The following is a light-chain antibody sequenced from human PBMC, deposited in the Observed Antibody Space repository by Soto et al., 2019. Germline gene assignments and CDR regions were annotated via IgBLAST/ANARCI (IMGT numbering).Light chain of an antibody. J-gene: IGKJ1*01. CDR3: QQYGSSGT. Sequence: IVMTQSPATLSVSPGERATLSCRASQAISDNLAWYQHKPGQPPRLLIYDASTRATGIPARFSGSGSGTDFTLTISRLEPEDFAVYYCQQYGSSGTFGQGTRWIS. V-gene: IGKV3-15*01. CDR2: DAS. CDR1: QAISDN.